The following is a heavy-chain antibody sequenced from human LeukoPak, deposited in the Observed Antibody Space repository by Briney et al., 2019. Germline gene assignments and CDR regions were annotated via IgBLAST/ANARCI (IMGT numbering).Heavy chain of an antibody. CDR2: ISGSGGST. J-gene: IGHJ4*02. D-gene: IGHD3-22*01. CDR3: VFYFDSSGYQNVDY. V-gene: IGHV3-23*01. CDR1: GFTFSSYA. Sequence: GGSLRLSCAASGFTFSSYAMSWVRQAPGKGLEWVSAISGSGGSTYYADSVKGRFTISRDNSKNTLYLQMNSLRAEDTAVYYCVFYFDSSGYQNVDYWGQGTLVTVSS.